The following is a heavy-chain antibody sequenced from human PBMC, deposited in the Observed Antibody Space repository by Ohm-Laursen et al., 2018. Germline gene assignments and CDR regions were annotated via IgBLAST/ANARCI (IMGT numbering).Heavy chain of an antibody. Sequence: TLSLTCAVYGGSFSGYYWSWIRQPPGKGLEWIGEINHSGSTNYNPSLKSRVTISVDTSKNQFSLKLSSVTAADTAVYYCARGRIQLWSNWGQGTLVTVSS. D-gene: IGHD5-18*01. CDR2: INHSGST. CDR3: ARGRIQLWSN. J-gene: IGHJ4*02. V-gene: IGHV4-34*01. CDR1: GGSFSGYY.